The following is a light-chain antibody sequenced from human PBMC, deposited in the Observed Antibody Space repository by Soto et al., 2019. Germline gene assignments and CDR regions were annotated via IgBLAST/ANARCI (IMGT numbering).Light chain of an antibody. CDR1: QSVRIN. CDR3: QHYDHWPLT. V-gene: IGKV3-15*01. Sequence: EIVMTQSPATLSVSPGERATLSCRASQSVRINLAWYQHKLGQAPRLLIYGASTRATGIPARFSGSGSGTEFTLTISSLQSEDFAVYYCQHYDHWPLTFGGGTRVEIK. J-gene: IGKJ4*01. CDR2: GAS.